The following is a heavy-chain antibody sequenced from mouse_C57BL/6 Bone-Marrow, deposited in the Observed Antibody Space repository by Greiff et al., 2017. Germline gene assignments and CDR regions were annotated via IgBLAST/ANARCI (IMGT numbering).Heavy chain of an antibody. CDR2: IYPGDGDT. V-gene: IGHV1-80*01. J-gene: IGHJ2*01. Sequence: QVQLKESGAELVKPGASVKISCKASGYAFSSYWMHWVKQRPGTGLEWIGQIYPGDGDTNSNGKFKGKATLTADKSSSTAYMQLSSLTSEDSAVYFCASVEWGNWGEGATHTVSS. CDR1: GYAFSSYW. CDR3: ASVEWGN.